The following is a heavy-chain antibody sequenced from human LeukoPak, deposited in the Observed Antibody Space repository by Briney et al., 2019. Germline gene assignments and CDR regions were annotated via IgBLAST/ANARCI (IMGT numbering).Heavy chain of an antibody. CDR1: GFTLSSYA. V-gene: IGHV3-23*01. CDR2: ISGSGGST. CDR3: AKGLRRVPYYYGMDV. J-gene: IGHJ6*02. Sequence: GGALRLSFAASGFTLSSYALSWVRQAPGEGLGGVAAISGSGGSTYYADSVKGRFTISRDNSKNTLYLQMNSLRAEDTAVYYCAKGLRRVPYYYGMDVWGQGTTVTVSS. D-gene: IGHD3-10*01.